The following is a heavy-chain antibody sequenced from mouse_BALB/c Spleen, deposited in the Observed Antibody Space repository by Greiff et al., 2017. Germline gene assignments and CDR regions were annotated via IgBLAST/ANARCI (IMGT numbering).Heavy chain of an antibody. CDR2: ISTYYGDA. D-gene: IGHD1-1*01. Sequence: QVQLQQSGAELVRPGVSVKISCKGSGYTFTDYAMHWVKQSHAKSLEWIGVISTYYGDASYNQKFKGKATMTVDKSSSTAYMELARLTSEDSAIYYCANGDYGSSAMDYWGQGTSVTVSS. V-gene: IGHV1S137*01. J-gene: IGHJ4*01. CDR3: ANGDYGSSAMDY. CDR1: GYTFTDYA.